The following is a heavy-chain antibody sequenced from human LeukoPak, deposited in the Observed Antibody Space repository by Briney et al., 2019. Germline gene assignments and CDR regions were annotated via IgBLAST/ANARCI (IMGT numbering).Heavy chain of an antibody. CDR2: IYVGGAT. J-gene: IGHJ3*02. Sequence: GGSLRLSCAASGLAVSSNYMGWGRQAPGKGLEWVSIIYVGGATNYGDSVKGRFTISRDDSENTLYLQMNSLKSDDTGIYFCARDQTTVTSWHAFDIWGQGTMVTVSS. D-gene: IGHD4-17*01. CDR1: GLAVSSNY. V-gene: IGHV3-66*02. CDR3: ARDQTTVTSWHAFDI.